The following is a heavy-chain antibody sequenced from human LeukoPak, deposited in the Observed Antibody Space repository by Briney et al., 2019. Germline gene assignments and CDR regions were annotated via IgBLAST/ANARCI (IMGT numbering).Heavy chain of an antibody. CDR3: ARAGTTVVYLDY. V-gene: IGHV3-23*01. D-gene: IGHD1-7*01. Sequence: GGSLRLSCAASGFTFSSYAMSWVRQAPGKGLEWVSAISGSSDSTYYADSVEGRFTISRDTSKNTLYLQMSSLRAEDTAVYYCARAGTTVVYLDYWGQGTRVTVSS. CDR2: ISGSSDST. J-gene: IGHJ4*02. CDR1: GFTFSSYA.